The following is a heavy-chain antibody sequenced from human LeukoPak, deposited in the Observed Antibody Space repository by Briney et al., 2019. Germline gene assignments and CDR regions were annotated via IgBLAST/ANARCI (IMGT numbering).Heavy chain of an antibody. J-gene: IGHJ4*02. D-gene: IGHD3-16*02. Sequence: ASVKVSCKASGYTFTGYYMHWERQAPGQGLEWMGRINPNSGGTNYAQKFQGRVTMTRDTSISTAYMELSRLRSDDTAVYYCARDGGGITFGGVIVRPDYWGQGTLVTVSS. V-gene: IGHV1-2*06. CDR1: GYTFTGYY. CDR2: INPNSGGT. CDR3: ARDGGGITFGGVIVRPDY.